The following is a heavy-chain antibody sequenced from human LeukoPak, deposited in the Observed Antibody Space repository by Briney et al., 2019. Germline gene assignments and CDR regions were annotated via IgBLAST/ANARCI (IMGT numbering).Heavy chain of an antibody. CDR1: GGSFSGYY. CDR2: INHSGST. J-gene: IGHJ4*02. D-gene: IGHD3-22*01. CDR3: ARRGVVITGDFDY. Sequence: SETLSLTCAVYGGSFSGYYWSWIRQPPGKGLERIGEINHSGSTNYNPSLKSRVTISVDTSKNQFSLKLSSVTAADTAVYYCARRGVVITGDFDYWGQGTLVTVSS. V-gene: IGHV4-34*01.